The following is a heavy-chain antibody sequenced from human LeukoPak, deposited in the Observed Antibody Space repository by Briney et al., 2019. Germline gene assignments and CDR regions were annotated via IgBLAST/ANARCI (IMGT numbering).Heavy chain of an antibody. J-gene: IGHJ5*02. CDR1: GYHFTGYH. CDR2: ISTDSGDT. Sequence: ASVKVSCKASGYHFTGYHVHWVRQAPGQGLEWMGRISTDSGDTNIAPKFQGRVTMTRDTSIKTAYMELSRLTSDDAAVYYCGGLGSTVEGRIDPWGQGTPVTVSS. CDR3: GGLGSTVEGRIDP. V-gene: IGHV1-2*02. D-gene: IGHD5/OR15-5a*01.